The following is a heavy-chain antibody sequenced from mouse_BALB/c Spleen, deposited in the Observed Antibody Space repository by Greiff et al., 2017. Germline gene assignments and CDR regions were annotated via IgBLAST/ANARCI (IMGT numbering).Heavy chain of an antibody. CDR1: GYSITSGYY. V-gene: IGHV3-6*02. CDR3: ARGGEYYPPAWFAY. CDR2: ISYDGSN. Sequence: EVKLMESGPGLVKPSQSLSLTCSVTGYSITSGYYWNWIRQFPGNKLEWMGYISYDGSNNYNPSLKNRISITRDTSKNQFFLKLNSVTTEDTATYYCARGGEYYPPAWFAYWGQGTLVTVSA. J-gene: IGHJ3*01. D-gene: IGHD1-1*01.